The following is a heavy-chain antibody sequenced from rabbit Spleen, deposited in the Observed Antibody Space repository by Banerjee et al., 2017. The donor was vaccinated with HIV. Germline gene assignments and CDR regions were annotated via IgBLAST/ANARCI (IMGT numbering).Heavy chain of an antibody. CDR3: ARGPVSGIHTYVDYFNL. V-gene: IGHV1S45*01. CDR1: GFSFSTDYY. CDR2: IYGGSSGTT. J-gene: IGHJ4*01. D-gene: IGHD1-1*01. Sequence: QQQLEESGGGLVKPGGTLTLTCTASGFSFSTDYYMCWVRQAPGKGLECIACIYGGSSGTTYYASWAKGRFTISKTSSTTVTLQMTSLTAADTATYFCARGPVSGIHTYVDYFNLWGQGTLVTVS.